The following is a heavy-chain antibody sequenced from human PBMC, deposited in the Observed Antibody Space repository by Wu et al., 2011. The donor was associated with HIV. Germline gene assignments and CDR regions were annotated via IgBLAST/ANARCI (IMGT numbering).Heavy chain of an antibody. CDR3: ARDRPPDGGYGHSYYYYGMDV. Sequence: QVQLVQSGAEVKKPGASVKVSCKASGYTFTSYYMHWVRQAPGQGLEWMGRINPSGGSTNNAQKFQGRVTMTRDTSTSTVYMELSSLRSEDTAVYYCARDRPPDGGYGHSYYYYGMDVVGPRDHGHRLL. CDR2: INPSGGST. D-gene: IGHD3-10*01. CDR1: GYTFTSYY. J-gene: IGHJ6*02. V-gene: IGHV1-46*01.